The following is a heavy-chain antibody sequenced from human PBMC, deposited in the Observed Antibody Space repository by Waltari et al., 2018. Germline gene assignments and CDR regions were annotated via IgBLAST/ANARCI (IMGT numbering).Heavy chain of an antibody. CDR2: IIPIFGTA. D-gene: IGHD5-18*01. CDR3: ARGKGYSYPSYYYYGMDV. Sequence: QVQLVQSGAEVKKPGSSVKVSCKASGGTFSSYAISWVRQAPGQGLEWMGGIIPIFGTANYAQKFQGRVTITADESTSTAYMELSSLRSEDTAVYYCARGKGYSYPSYYYYGMDVWGQGTTVTVSS. J-gene: IGHJ6*02. CDR1: GGTFSSYA. V-gene: IGHV1-69*13.